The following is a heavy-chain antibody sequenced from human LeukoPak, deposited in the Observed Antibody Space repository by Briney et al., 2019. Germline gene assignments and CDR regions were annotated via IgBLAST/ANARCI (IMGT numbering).Heavy chain of an antibody. CDR3: ARDHDGDSEYFDY. Sequence: GGSLSLSCAASGFTFSSFGMHWVRQAPGKGLVWVARINSDGSSTNYADSVKGRFTISRDNAKNTLYLQMNSLRAEDTAVYYCARDHDGDSEYFDYWGEGTPVTVSS. J-gene: IGHJ4*02. CDR2: INSDGSST. V-gene: IGHV3-74*01. D-gene: IGHD4-17*01. CDR1: GFTFSSFG.